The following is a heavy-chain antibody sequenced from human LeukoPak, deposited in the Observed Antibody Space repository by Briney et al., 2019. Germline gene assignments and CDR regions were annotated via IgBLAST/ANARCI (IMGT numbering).Heavy chain of an antibody. Sequence: PSETLSLTCTVSGGSISSYYWNWIRQPPGKGLQWIGYIYYSGTTNYNPFLKTRVTISVDTSKNQFSLKLSSVTAADTAVYYCARESTAGWFDPWGQGTLVTVSS. J-gene: IGHJ5*02. CDR2: IYYSGTT. CDR3: ARESTAGWFDP. V-gene: IGHV4-59*01. CDR1: GGSISSYY.